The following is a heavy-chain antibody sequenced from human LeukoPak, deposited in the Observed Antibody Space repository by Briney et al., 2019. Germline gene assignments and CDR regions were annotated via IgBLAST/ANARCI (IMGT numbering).Heavy chain of an antibody. V-gene: IGHV2-5*01. CDR2: IYWNDDK. CDR3: AHVNDFWSGYYEFDY. Sequence: SGPTLVKPTQTLTLTCTFSGFSLSTSGVGVGWIRQPPGKALEWLALIYWNDDKRYSPSLKSRLTITKDTSKDQVVLTMTNMDPVDTATYYCAHVNDFWSGYYEFDYWGQGTLVTVSS. D-gene: IGHD3-3*01. CDR1: GFSLSTSGVG. J-gene: IGHJ4*02.